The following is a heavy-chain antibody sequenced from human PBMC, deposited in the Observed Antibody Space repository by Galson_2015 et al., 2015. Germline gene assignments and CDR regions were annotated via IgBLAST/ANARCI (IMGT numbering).Heavy chain of an antibody. CDR3: ASRHGKYDSSGVAFDI. J-gene: IGHJ3*02. D-gene: IGHD3-22*01. V-gene: IGHV3-66*02. Sequence: SLRLSCAASGFTVSSNYMSWVRQAPGKGLEWVSVIYSGGSTYYADSVKGRFTISRDNSKNTLYLQMNSLRAEDTAVYYCASRHGKYDSSGVAFDIWGQGTMVTVSS. CDR2: IYSGGST. CDR1: GFTVSSNY.